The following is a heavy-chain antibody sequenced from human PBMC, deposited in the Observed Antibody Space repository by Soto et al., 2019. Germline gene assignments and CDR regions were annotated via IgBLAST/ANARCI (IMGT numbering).Heavy chain of an antibody. J-gene: IGHJ6*02. Sequence: PSETLSLTCTVSGGSVSSGSYYWSWIRQPPGKGLEWIGYIYYSGSTNYNPSLKSRVTISVDTSKNQFSLKLSSVTAADTAVYYCARASLLWFGELSSADGMDVRGQGTTVTSP. CDR1: GGSVSSGSYY. V-gene: IGHV4-61*01. D-gene: IGHD3-10*01. CDR3: ARASLLWFGELSSADGMDV. CDR2: IYYSGST.